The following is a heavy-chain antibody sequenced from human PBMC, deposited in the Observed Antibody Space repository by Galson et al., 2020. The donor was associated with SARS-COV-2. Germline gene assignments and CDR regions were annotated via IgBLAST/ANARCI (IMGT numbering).Heavy chain of an antibody. Sequence: GGSLRLSCAASGFTFSSYGMRWVRQAPGKGLEWVADISYDGSNKYYAASVKGRFTISRDNSKNTLYLQMNSLRAEDTAGYYCATLYYGGNQGDFDYWGQGTLVTVAS. D-gene: IGHD4-17*01. J-gene: IGHJ4*02. CDR3: ATLYYGGNQGDFDY. CDR2: ISYDGSNK. CDR1: GFTFSSYG. V-gene: IGHV3-30*03.